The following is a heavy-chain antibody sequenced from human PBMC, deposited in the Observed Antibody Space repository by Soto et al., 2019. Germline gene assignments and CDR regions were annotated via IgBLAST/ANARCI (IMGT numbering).Heavy chain of an antibody. CDR3: AGMWLRPLLDDAFDI. Sequence: SETLSLTCAVYGGSFSGYYWSWIRQPPGKGLEWIGEINHSGSTNYNPSLKSRVTISVDTSKNQFSLKLSSVTAADTAVYYCAGMWLRPLLDDAFDIWGQGTMVTVSS. CDR1: GGSFSGYY. V-gene: IGHV4-34*01. J-gene: IGHJ3*02. D-gene: IGHD5-12*01. CDR2: INHSGST.